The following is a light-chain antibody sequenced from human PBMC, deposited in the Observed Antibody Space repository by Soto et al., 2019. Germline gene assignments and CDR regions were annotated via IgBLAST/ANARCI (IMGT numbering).Light chain of an antibody. V-gene: IGLV2-8*01. CDR2: EVT. CDR1: SSDVGAYKY. J-gene: IGLJ3*02. CDR3: PSSVGNDIWV. Sequence: QSALTQPPSASGSPGQSVTISCTGTSSDVGAYKYVSWYQQYPGKAPKLMIYEVTKRPSGVPDRFSGSQSVNTASLTVSGLQAEDEADYYGPSSVGNDIWVFGAGTQLTVL.